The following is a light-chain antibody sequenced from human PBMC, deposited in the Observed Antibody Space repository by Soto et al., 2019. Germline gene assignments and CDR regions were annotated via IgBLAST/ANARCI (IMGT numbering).Light chain of an antibody. V-gene: IGLV1-40*01. J-gene: IGLJ1*01. CDR2: SNT. CDR1: SSNIGAYYD. Sequence: QAVLTQPPSLSGAPGQRVTISCTGSSSNIGAYYDVHWYQQVPGTAPKLLIFSNTNRPSGVPDRFPGSKSGTSASLAITGLQAEDEADYYCQSYDTSLREYVFGTGTKVTVL. CDR3: QSYDTSLREYV.